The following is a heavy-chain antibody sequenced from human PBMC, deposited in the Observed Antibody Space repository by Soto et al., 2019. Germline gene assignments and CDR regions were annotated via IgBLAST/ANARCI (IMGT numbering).Heavy chain of an antibody. CDR3: ARSLRIAAASTGSWFDP. Sequence: PSETLSLTCAVYGGSFSGYYWSWIRQPPGKGLEWIGEINHSGSTNYNPSLKSRVTISVDTSKNQFSLKLSSVTAADTAVYYCARSLRIAAASTGSWFDPWGQGTLVTVSS. V-gene: IGHV4-34*01. CDR1: GGSFSGYY. CDR2: INHSGST. D-gene: IGHD6-13*01. J-gene: IGHJ5*02.